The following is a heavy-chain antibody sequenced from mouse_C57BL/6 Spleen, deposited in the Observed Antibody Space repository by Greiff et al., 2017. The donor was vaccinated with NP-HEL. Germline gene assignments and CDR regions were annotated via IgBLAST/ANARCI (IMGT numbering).Heavy chain of an antibody. V-gene: IGHV1-5*01. D-gene: IGHD2-4*01. Sequence: EVQLQQSGTVLARPGASVKMSCKTSGYTFTSYWMHWVKQRPGQGLEWIGAIYPGNSDTSYNQKFKGKAKLTAVTSASTAYMELSSLTNEDSAVYYCTRINYEGVLFAYWGQGTLVTVSA. CDR1: GYTFTSYW. J-gene: IGHJ3*01. CDR2: IYPGNSDT. CDR3: TRINYEGVLFAY.